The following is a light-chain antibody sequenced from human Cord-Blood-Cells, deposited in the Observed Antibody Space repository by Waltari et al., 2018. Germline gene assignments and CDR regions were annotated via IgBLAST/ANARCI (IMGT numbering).Light chain of an antibody. CDR2: DVS. CDR1: SSDVGGYNY. J-gene: IGLJ2*01. Sequence: HSALTQPAPVSGSPGQSITTPCTRTSSDVGGYNYVTWYQQHPGKAPKLLSYDVSNRPSGVSNRFSGSKSGNTASLTISGIQAEDEADYYCSSYTSSSTVVFGGGTKLTVL. CDR3: SSYTSSSTVV. V-gene: IGLV2-14*01.